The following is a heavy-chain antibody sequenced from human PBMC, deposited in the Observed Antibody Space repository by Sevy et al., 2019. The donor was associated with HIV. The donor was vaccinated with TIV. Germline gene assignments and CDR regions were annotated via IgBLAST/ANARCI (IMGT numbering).Heavy chain of an antibody. CDR3: ARAPPVRSGDDSLNWFDP. CDR1: GGPISSYY. D-gene: IGHD5-12*01. Sequence: SETLSLTCSVSGGPISSYYWSWIRQPPGKRLEWIGYIHYSVSTNYNPSLNSRLTISVDTSKNQFSLRLTSVTAADTAVYYCARAPPVRSGDDSLNWFDPWGQGILVTVSS. CDR2: IHYSVST. J-gene: IGHJ5*02. V-gene: IGHV4-59*01.